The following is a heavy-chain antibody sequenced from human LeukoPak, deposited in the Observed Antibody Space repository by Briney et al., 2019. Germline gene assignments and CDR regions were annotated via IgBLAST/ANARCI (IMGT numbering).Heavy chain of an antibody. J-gene: IGHJ4*02. D-gene: IGHD1-1*01. Sequence: SETLSLTCAVSGGSISSNNWWGWVRQPPGKGLEWIGEIYHSVSPNYNPSLKSRVTISVDKSRNHFSLNLSSVTAADTAVYYCARVNINNWHSCDYWGQGTLVTVSS. CDR3: ARVNINNWHSCDY. CDR2: IYHSVSP. V-gene: IGHV4-4*02. CDR1: GGSISSNNW.